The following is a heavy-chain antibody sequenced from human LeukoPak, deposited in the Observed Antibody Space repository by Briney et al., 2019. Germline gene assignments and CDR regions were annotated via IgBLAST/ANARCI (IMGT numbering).Heavy chain of an antibody. V-gene: IGHV4-39*01. CDR2: IYFSET. J-gene: IGHJ3*02. CDR1: GASFY. D-gene: IGHD3-22*01. Sequence: SETLSLTCTVSGASFYWAWIRQPPGKGLEWIASIYFSETKYNPSLKSRITISGDTSKNQFSLKLSSVTAADTAVYYCASPSKLVISRGGFDIWGHGTMVTVSA. CDR3: ASPSKLVISRGGFDI.